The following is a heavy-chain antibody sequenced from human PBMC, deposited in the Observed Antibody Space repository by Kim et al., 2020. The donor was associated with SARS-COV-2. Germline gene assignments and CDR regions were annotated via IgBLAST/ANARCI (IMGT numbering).Heavy chain of an antibody. Sequence: QKRQGRVTMTTDTSTSTAYMELRSLRSDDTAVYYCARGAVRGVIRAWFDPWGQGTLVTVSS. D-gene: IGHD3-10*01. J-gene: IGHJ5*02. V-gene: IGHV1-18*01. CDR3: ARGAVRGVIRAWFDP.